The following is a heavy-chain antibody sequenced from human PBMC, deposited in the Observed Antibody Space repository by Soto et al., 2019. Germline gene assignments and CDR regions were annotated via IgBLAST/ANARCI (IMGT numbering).Heavy chain of an antibody. V-gene: IGHV3-33*01. CDR2: IWYDGSNK. CDR3: ARVKVGDRDAFDT. CDR1: GFTFSSYG. Sequence: GGSLRLSCAASGFTFSSYGMHWVRQAPGKGLEWVAVIWYDGSNKYYADSVKGRFTISRDNSKNTLYLQMNSLRAEDTAVYYCARVKVGDRDAFDTWGQGTMVTVSS. J-gene: IGHJ3*02. D-gene: IGHD4-17*01.